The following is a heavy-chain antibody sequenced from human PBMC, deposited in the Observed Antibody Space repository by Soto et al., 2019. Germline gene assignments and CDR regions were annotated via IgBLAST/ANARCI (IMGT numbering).Heavy chain of an antibody. Sequence: QVQLVESGGGVVQPGRSLRLSCAASGFTFSSYGMHWVRQAPGKGLEWVAVIWYDGSNKYYADSVKGRFTISRDNSKNTLYLQMNSLRADDTAVYYCARESGYDFWSGYCDYWGQGTLVTVSS. CDR1: GFTFSSYG. D-gene: IGHD3-3*01. CDR3: ARESGYDFWSGYCDY. CDR2: IWYDGSNK. J-gene: IGHJ4*02. V-gene: IGHV3-33*01.